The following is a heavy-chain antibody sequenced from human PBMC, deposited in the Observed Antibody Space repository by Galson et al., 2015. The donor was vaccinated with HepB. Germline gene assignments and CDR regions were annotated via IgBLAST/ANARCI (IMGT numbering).Heavy chain of an antibody. J-gene: IGHJ4*02. CDR1: GFTFSSYS. CDR2: ISSTTSII. V-gene: IGHV3-48*01. D-gene: IGHD3-22*01. Sequence: SLRLSCAASGFTFSSYSMNWVRQAPGKGLEWVSYISSTTSIIYYADSVKGRFTISRDNAKNSLYLQMNSLRAEDTAVYYCATYYYDRSGYYYFDYWGPGTLVTASS. CDR3: ATYYYDRSGYYYFDY.